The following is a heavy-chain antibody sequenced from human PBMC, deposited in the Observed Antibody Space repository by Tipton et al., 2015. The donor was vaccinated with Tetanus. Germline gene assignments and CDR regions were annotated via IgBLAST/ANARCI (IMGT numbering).Heavy chain of an antibody. CDR2: VYGSGST. D-gene: IGHD6-13*01. Sequence: LRLSCTVSGDSISIFYWTWIRQPPGKGLEWIGYVYGSGSTNYNPPLESRVTMSIDTSRNQFSLKLTSVTAADTALYYCARGFGSSFYYFDYWGQGILVTVSS. CDR1: GDSISIFY. CDR3: ARGFGSSFYYFDY. J-gene: IGHJ4*02. V-gene: IGHV4-59*01.